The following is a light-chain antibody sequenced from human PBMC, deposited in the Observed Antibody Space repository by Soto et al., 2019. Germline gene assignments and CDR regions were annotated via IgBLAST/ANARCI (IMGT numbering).Light chain of an antibody. CDR2: DVT. CDR3: SSYTSSRPYV. Sequence: QSALTQPASVSGSPGQSITISCTGTSSDIGAYNYVSWYQQHPGKAPKHMIYDVTKRPSGVSDRFSGSKSGNTASLTISGLQTEDEADYYCSSYTSSRPYVFGTGTKLTVL. J-gene: IGLJ1*01. CDR1: SSDIGAYNY. V-gene: IGLV2-14*01.